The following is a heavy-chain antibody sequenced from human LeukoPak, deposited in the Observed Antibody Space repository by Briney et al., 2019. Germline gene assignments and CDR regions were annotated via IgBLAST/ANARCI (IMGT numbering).Heavy chain of an antibody. Sequence: SETLSLTCTVSGGSISSSSYYWGWIRQPPGKGLEWIGSIYYSGSTYYNPSLKSRVTISVDTSKNQFSLKLSSVTAADTAVYYCARDKAMVKGIIVYGSAESYYYYYMDVWGKGTTVTVSS. V-gene: IGHV4-39*07. CDR3: ARDKAMVKGIIVYGSAESYYYYYMDV. CDR2: IYYSGST. J-gene: IGHJ6*03. CDR1: GGSISSSSYY. D-gene: IGHD3-10*01.